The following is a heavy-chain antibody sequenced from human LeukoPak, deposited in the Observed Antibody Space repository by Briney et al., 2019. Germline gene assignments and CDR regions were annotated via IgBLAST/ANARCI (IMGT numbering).Heavy chain of an antibody. CDR3: AREVQDILTVYPFLDP. Sequence: ASVTVSCMASVYTFTSYFIHWVRQAPGQGREWVGIVHPSGGSTSYAEKFQGRVTMTSDTSTSTVYMELSSLRSEDTAVYYCAREVQDILTVYPFLDPWGQGTLVTVS. CDR1: VYTFTSYF. V-gene: IGHV1-46*01. CDR2: VHPSGGST. D-gene: IGHD3-9*01. J-gene: IGHJ5*02.